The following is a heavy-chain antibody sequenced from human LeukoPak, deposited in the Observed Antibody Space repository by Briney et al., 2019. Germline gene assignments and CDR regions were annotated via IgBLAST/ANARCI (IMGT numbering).Heavy chain of an antibody. J-gene: IGHJ4*02. V-gene: IGHV3-30*18. D-gene: IGHD3-10*01. CDR1: GFTFSSYG. Sequence: GGSLRLSCAASGFTFSSYGMHWVRQAPGKGLEWVAVISYDGSNKYYADSVKGRFTISRDNSKNTLYLQMNSLRAEDTAVYYCAKDWMWFGEPFDYWGQGTLVTVSS. CDR2: ISYDGSNK. CDR3: AKDWMWFGEPFDY.